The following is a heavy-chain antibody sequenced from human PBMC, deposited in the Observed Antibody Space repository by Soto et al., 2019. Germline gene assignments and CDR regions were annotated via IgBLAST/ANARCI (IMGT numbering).Heavy chain of an antibody. J-gene: IGHJ4*02. CDR1: GFSFSSLA. D-gene: IGHD2-21*02. V-gene: IGHV3-23*01. Sequence: GSLRLSWAASGFSFSSLAIGWVRQAPGKGLEWVSSISGRGVDTLYADSVKGRFTISRDNSRNTLYLQVNSLRAEDTAVYYCAKDQTDVTLFDYWGQGTLVTVSS. CDR2: ISGRGVDT. CDR3: AKDQTDVTLFDY.